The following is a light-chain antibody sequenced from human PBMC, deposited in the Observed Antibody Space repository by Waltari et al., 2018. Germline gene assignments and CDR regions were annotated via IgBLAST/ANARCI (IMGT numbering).Light chain of an antibody. J-gene: IGKJ2*01. CDR2: GES. V-gene: IGKV3-15*01. Sequence: EIVMTQSPATLSVSPGERATLSCRASQSVKSNLAWYQQKPGQAPRLLIYGESTRVTGIPARFIGSGSGTEFTLTISSLQSEDSAVYFCQQYNIRPPDTFGQGTKLEIK. CDR1: QSVKSN. CDR3: QQYNIRPPDT.